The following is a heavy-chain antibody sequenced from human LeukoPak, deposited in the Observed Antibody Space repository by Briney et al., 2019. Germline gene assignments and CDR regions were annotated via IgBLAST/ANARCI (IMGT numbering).Heavy chain of an antibody. Sequence: PGGSLRLSCAASGVTFSSYAMSAVRQAPGKGREWVSAIIGRGGSTYYADSVKGRFTISRDNSKNTLDLQINSREAKDTAVYYCAKAGYSSGWYVLLDDFDYWGQGTLVTASS. CDR1: GVTFSSYA. V-gene: IGHV3-23*01. D-gene: IGHD6-19*01. J-gene: IGHJ4*02. CDR3: AKAGYSSGWYVLLDDFDY. CDR2: IIGRGGST.